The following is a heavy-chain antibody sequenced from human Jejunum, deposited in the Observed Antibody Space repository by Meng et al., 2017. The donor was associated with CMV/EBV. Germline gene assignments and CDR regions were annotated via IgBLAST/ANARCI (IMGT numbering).Heavy chain of an antibody. CDR2: IYSGEST. J-gene: IGHJ4*02. CDR1: EFSVIRNN. CDR3: AKKYSGSFDY. Sequence: SCTASEFSVIRNNMTWVRKAPGKGMEWVSAIYSGESTYYADSVKGRFTNSRDNSKNTLYLQMNSRGAEDTAVYYCAKKYSGSFDYWGQGTLVTVSS. D-gene: IGHD1-26*01. V-gene: IGHV3-53*01.